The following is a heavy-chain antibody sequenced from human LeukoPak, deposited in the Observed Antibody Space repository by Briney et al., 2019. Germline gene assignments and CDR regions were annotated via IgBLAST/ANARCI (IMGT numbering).Heavy chain of an antibody. D-gene: IGHD2-15*01. Sequence: ASVKVSCKAFGYTFTSNYMHWVRQAPGQGPEWMGVISPSGGSTTYAQKFQGRVALTRDMSTSTDYLELSSLRSEDTAVYYCASNIGYCSGGSCRNWFDPWGQGTLVTVSS. CDR1: GYTFTSNY. V-gene: IGHV1-46*01. J-gene: IGHJ5*02. CDR3: ASNIGYCSGGSCRNWFDP. CDR2: ISPSGGST.